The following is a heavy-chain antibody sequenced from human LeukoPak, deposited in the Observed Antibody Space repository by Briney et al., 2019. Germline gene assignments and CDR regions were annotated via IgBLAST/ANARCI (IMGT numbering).Heavy chain of an antibody. D-gene: IGHD3-22*01. J-gene: IGHJ4*02. V-gene: IGHV4-39*01. CDR1: GGSISSSSYY. Sequence: PSETLSLTCTVSGGSISSSSYYWGWIRQPPGKGLEWIGSIYYSGSTYYNPSLKSRVTISVDTSKNQFSLKLSSVTAADTAVYYCARQAITMIVGGVLDYWGQGTLVTVSS. CDR3: ARQAITMIVGGVLDY. CDR2: IYYSGST.